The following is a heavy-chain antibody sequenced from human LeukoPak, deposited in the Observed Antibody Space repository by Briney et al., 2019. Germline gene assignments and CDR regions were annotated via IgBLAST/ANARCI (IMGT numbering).Heavy chain of an antibody. V-gene: IGHV3-23*01. Sequence: GGPLRLSCAASGFTFSTYAMSWARQAPGKGLEWGSTISGSDGSTYYADSVKGRFTISRDNSKNTLYVQMNSLRAEDTAVYYCAKDYCSGVTCYYLDYWGQGTLVTVSS. J-gene: IGHJ4*02. CDR3: AKDYCSGVTCYYLDY. D-gene: IGHD2-15*01. CDR2: ISGSDGST. CDR1: GFTFSTYA.